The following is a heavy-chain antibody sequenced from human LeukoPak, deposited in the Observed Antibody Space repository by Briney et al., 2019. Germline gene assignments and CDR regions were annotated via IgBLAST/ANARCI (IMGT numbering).Heavy chain of an antibody. CDR2: ISAYNGIT. CDR3: ARRSVLLWFGESGLDAFDI. Sequence: ASVKVSCKASGYTFTSYGISWVRQAPGQGLEWMGWISAYNGITNYAQKLQGRVTMTTDTSTSTAYMELRSLRSDDTAVYYCARRSVLLWFGESGLDAFDIWGQGTMVTVSS. D-gene: IGHD3-10*01. J-gene: IGHJ3*02. V-gene: IGHV1-18*04. CDR1: GYTFTSYG.